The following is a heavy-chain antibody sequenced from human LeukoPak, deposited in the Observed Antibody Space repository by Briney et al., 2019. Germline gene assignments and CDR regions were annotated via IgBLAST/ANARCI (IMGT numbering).Heavy chain of an antibody. V-gene: IGHV4-38-2*01. CDR3: ARHHCSSTSCHDAFDI. CDR2: IYHSGST. J-gene: IGHJ3*02. D-gene: IGHD2-2*01. CDR1: GYSISSGYY. Sequence: PSETLSLTCAVSGYSISSGYYWGWIRPPPGKGLEWIGSIYHSGSTYYNPSLKSRVTISVDTSKNQFSLKLSSVTAADTAVYYCARHHCSSTSCHDAFDIWGQGTMVTVSS.